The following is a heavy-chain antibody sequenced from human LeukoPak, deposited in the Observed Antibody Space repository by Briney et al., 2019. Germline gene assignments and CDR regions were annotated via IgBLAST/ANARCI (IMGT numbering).Heavy chain of an antibody. Sequence: PGGSLRLSCVASGFTFSTYPMNWVRQAPGKGLEWVSSISNGGSHIYYADSVKGRFTISRHNAENSLYLQLSSLRVEDTAVYYCARDRDFDDSRVFDYWGQGTLVTVSS. CDR3: ARDRDFDDSRVFDY. D-gene: IGHD4-17*01. V-gene: IGHV3-21*01. CDR1: GFTFSTYP. J-gene: IGHJ4*02. CDR2: ISNGGSHI.